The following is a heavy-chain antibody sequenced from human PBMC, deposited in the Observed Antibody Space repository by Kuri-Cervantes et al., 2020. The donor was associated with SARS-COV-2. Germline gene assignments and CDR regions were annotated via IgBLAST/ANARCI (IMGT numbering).Heavy chain of an antibody. V-gene: IGHV3-30-3*01. CDR3: AREEVTYDY. CDR2: ISYDGSNK. D-gene: IGHD5-18*01. J-gene: IGHJ4*02. CDR1: GFTFSSYA. Sequence: LSLTCAASGFTFSSYAMHWVRQAPGKGLEWVAVISYDGSNKYYADSVKGRFTISRDNSKNTLYLQMNSLRAEDTAVYYCAREEVTYDYWGQGTLVTVSS.